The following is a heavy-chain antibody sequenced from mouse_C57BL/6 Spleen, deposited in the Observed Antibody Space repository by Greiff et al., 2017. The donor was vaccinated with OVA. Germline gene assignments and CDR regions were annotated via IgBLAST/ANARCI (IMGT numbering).Heavy chain of an antibody. J-gene: IGHJ4*01. CDR3: ARERYYGSSDAMDY. D-gene: IGHD1-1*01. CDR1: GYTFTSYW. CDR2: IYPGSGST. Sequence: QVQLKQPGAELVKPGASVKMSCKASGYTFTSYWITWVKQRPGQGLEWIGDIYPGSGSTNYNEKFKSKATLTVDTSSSTAYMQLSSLTSEDSAVYYCARERYYGSSDAMDYWGQGTSVTVSS. V-gene: IGHV1-55*01.